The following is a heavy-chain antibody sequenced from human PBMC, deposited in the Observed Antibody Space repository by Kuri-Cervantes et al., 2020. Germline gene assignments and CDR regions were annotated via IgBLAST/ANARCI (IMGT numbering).Heavy chain of an antibody. CDR2: ISGSGTTK. CDR3: ARYRGQFDY. D-gene: IGHD1-1*01. Sequence: GGSLRLSCAASRYTFSSYAMNWVRQAPGKGLEWVSIISGSGTTKYCADSVKGRFTISRDNSKNTLYLQMNSLRTEDTAVYYCARYRGQFDYWGQGTLVTVSS. CDR1: RYTFSSYA. J-gene: IGHJ4*02. V-gene: IGHV3-23*01.